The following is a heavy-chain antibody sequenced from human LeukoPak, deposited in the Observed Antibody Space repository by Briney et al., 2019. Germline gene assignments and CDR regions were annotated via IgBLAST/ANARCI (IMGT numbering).Heavy chain of an antibody. Sequence: GGSLRLSCAASGFTFSSHSMNWVRQAPGQGLEWVSIISRDSRTIFYADSVKGRFTVSRDNAKNSLYLQMNSLRAEDTAVYYCATSPPGGPIDNWGQGTLVTVSS. V-gene: IGHV3-21*01. CDR2: ISRDSRTI. D-gene: IGHD3-16*01. CDR1: GFTFSSHS. J-gene: IGHJ4*02. CDR3: ATSPPGGPIDN.